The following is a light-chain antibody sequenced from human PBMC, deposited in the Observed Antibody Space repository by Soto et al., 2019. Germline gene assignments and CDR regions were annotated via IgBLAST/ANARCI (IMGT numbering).Light chain of an antibody. V-gene: IGKV1-39*01. J-gene: IGKJ5*01. CDR1: QSISSY. CDR2: AAS. Sequence: DIQMTQSPSSLSASVGDRVTITFLASQSISSYLNWYQQKPGKAPKLLIYAASSLQSGVPSRFSGSGSGTDFTLTISSLQPEDFATYYCQQSYSTPRTFGQGTRLEI. CDR3: QQSYSTPRT.